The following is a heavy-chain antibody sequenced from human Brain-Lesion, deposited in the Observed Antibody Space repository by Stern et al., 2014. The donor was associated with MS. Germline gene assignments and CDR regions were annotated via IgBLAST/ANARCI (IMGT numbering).Heavy chain of an antibody. J-gene: IGHJ6*02. V-gene: IGHV4-61*02. CDR3: ARGRVVPGFQYYATDV. Sequence: VQLVESGPGLVKPSQTLSLSCTVSGGSISSGGYYWSWIRQPAGKGLEWIGRIFNGGSTTYTPSLKGRFTISIDTSKNQFSLRLNSMTAADTAVYYCARGRVVPGFQYYATDVWGQGTTVIVSS. CDR2: IFNGGST. CDR1: GGSISSGGYY. D-gene: IGHD2-2*01.